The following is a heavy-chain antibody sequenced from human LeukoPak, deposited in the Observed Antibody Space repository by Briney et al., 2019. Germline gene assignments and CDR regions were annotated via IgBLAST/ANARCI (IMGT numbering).Heavy chain of an antibody. V-gene: IGHV3-53*01. CDR2: IHSGGST. D-gene: IGHD5-12*01. CDR3: ARVRGLPRYFDY. J-gene: IGHJ4*02. CDR1: GFTVSSNY. Sequence: GGSLRLSCAASGFTVSSNYMSWVRQAPGKGLEWVSVIHSGGSTYYADSVKGRFTISRDNSKNTLYLQMNSLRAEDTAVYYCARVRGLPRYFDYWGQGTLVTVSS.